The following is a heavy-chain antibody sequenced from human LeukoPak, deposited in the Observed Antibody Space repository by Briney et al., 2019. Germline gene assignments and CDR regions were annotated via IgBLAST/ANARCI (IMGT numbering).Heavy chain of an antibody. V-gene: IGHV3-7*01. CDR2: IKQDEGER. CDR3: ARGRGSDV. CDR1: GFSFSSHW. D-gene: IGHD3-10*01. J-gene: IGHJ6*04. Sequence: GGSLRLSCAASGFSFSSHWMTWVRQAPGKGLEWVANIKQDEGERYYVDSVKGRFTISRDNAKNSLYLQMNSLRVEDTAVYYCARGRGSDVWGKGTTVTVSS.